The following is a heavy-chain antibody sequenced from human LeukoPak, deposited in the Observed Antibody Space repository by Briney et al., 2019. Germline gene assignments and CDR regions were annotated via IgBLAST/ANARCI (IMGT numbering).Heavy chain of an antibody. J-gene: IGHJ3*02. CDR1: GYTFTSYD. V-gene: IGHV1-18*01. CDR3: ARDGSGSYSNDAFDI. D-gene: IGHD3-10*01. CDR2: ISAYNGNT. Sequence: ASVKVSCKASGYTFTSYDINWVRQAPGQGLEWMGWISAYNGNTNYAQKLQGRVTMTTDTSTSTAYMELRSLRSDDTAVYYCARDGSGSYSNDAFDIWGQGTMVTVSS.